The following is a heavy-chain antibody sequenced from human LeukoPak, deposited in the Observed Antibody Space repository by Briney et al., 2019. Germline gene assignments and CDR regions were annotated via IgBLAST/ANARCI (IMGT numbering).Heavy chain of an antibody. J-gene: IGHJ4*02. CDR3: AKDHPSGSLDY. V-gene: IGHV3-30*18. CDR1: GFTFSSYV. D-gene: IGHD1-26*01. Sequence: GRSLRLSCAASGFTFSSYVMHWVRQAPGKGLEWVAVISYDGSNKYYADSVKGRFTISRDNSKNTLYLQMNSLRAEDTAVYYCAKDHPSGSLDYWGQGTLVTVSS. CDR2: ISYDGSNK.